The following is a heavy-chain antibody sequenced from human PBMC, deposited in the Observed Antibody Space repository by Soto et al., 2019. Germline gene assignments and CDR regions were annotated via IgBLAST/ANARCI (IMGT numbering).Heavy chain of an antibody. CDR3: ARDVDTAMDTLYNWFDP. V-gene: IGHV3-11*05. J-gene: IGHJ5*02. CDR2: ISSSSSYT. CDR1: GFTFSDYY. Sequence: QVQLVESGGGVVKPGGSLRLSCAASGFTFSDYYMSWIRQAPEKGLEWVSYISSSSSYTNYADSVKGRFTISRDNAKNSLYLQMNSLRAEDTAVYYCARDVDTAMDTLYNWFDPWGQGTLVTVSS. D-gene: IGHD5-18*01.